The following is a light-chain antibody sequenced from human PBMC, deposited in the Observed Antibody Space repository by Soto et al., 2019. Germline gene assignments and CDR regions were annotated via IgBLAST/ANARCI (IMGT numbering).Light chain of an antibody. CDR1: QSVSSN. CDR3: QQYNNWSPLT. V-gene: IGKV3-15*01. CDR2: GAS. Sequence: EIVMTQSPATLSVSPGERATLSCRASQSVSSNFAWYQQKPGQAPRLLIYGASTRATGISARFSGSGSGTEFTLTISSLQSEDFAVYYCQQYNNWSPLTFGGGTKVEIK. J-gene: IGKJ4*01.